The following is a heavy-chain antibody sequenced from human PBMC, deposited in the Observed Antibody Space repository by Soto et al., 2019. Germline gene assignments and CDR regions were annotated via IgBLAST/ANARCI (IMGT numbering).Heavy chain of an antibody. CDR2: MYSGGST. J-gene: IGHJ4*02. D-gene: IGHD3-3*01. V-gene: IGHV3-66*01. Sequence: GGSLRLSCAASGFTVTSHYMSWVRQAPGKGLEWVSVMYSGGSTFYADSLEGRFITSRDDSQNTLYLQMNSLRVEDTAVYYCARGDVTPIFDYWGQGAQVTV. CDR3: ARGDVTPIFDY. CDR1: GFTVTSHY.